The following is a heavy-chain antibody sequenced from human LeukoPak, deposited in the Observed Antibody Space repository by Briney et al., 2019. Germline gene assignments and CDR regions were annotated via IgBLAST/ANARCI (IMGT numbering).Heavy chain of an antibody. CDR3: ARVLPITPYFDY. CDR1: GGSFSGYY. J-gene: IGHJ4*02. V-gene: IGHV4-34*01. CDR2: INHSGST. D-gene: IGHD1-20*01. Sequence: SETLSLTCAVYGGSFSGYYWSWIRQPPGKGLEWIGEINHSGSTNYNPSLKSRVTISVDTSKNQFSLKLSSVTAADTAVYYCARVLPITPYFDYWGQGTLVTVSS.